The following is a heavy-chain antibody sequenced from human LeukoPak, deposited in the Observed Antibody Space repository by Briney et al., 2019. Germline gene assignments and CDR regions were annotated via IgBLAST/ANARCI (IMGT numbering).Heavy chain of an antibody. Sequence: GASVKVSCKASGGTFSSYAISWVRQAPGQGLEWMGGIIPIFGTANYAQKFQGRVTITADESTSTAYMELSSLRSEDTAVYYCARDTYGGNWSLGYWGQGTLVTVSS. CDR3: ARDTYGGNWSLGY. CDR2: IIPIFGTA. D-gene: IGHD4-23*01. V-gene: IGHV1-69*13. CDR1: GGTFSSYA. J-gene: IGHJ4*02.